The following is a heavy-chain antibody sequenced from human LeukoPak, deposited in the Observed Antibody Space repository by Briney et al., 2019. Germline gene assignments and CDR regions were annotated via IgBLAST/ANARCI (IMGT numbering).Heavy chain of an antibody. CDR3: ARGVTSPLDAFDI. CDR2: LYNSGST. CDR1: GGSISSYY. Sequence: SETLSLTCTVSGGSISSYYWNWMRQPPGKGLEWIGYLYNSGSTDYNPSLKSRLTISLDMSKNQLSLKLTSVTAADTAVYYCARGVTSPLDAFDIWGQGTTVTVSS. V-gene: IGHV4-59*01. J-gene: IGHJ3*02. D-gene: IGHD1-26*01.